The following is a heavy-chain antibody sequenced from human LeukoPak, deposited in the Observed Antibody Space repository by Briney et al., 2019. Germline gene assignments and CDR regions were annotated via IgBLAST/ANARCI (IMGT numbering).Heavy chain of an antibody. V-gene: IGHV1-2*02. Sequence: ASVKVSCKASGYTFTGYYMRWVRQAPGQGLEWMGWINPNSGGTNYAQKFQGRVTMTRDTSISTAYMELSRLRSDDTAVYYCARPDFWRTPDAFDIWGQGTMVTVSS. J-gene: IGHJ3*02. D-gene: IGHD3-3*01. CDR2: INPNSGGT. CDR1: GYTFTGYY. CDR3: ARPDFWRTPDAFDI.